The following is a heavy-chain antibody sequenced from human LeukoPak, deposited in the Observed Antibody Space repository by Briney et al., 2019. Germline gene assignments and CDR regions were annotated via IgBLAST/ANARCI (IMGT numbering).Heavy chain of an antibody. Sequence: GGSLRLSCLASGFSFNSYTMNWVREAPGKGLEWVSTISPVSSYTWYAESVKGRFTISRDKPKNSLYLQMDSLRAEDTAVYYCVRDVSRRIGMDVWGQGTTVTVSS. CDR3: VRDVSRRIGMDV. D-gene: IGHD2/OR15-2a*01. CDR2: ISPVSSYT. V-gene: IGHV3-21*01. CDR1: GFSFNSYT. J-gene: IGHJ6*02.